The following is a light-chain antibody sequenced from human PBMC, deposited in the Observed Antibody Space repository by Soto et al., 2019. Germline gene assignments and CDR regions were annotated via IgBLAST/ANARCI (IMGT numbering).Light chain of an antibody. CDR1: QSISNY. Sequence: DIQMTQSPSSLSASVGDRVTITCRASQSISNYLNWYQQKPGKAPELLIYAASSMQSGVPSRFSGSGSGTDFTLTISSLQPEDFATYYCQQSDSSPWTFGQGTKVEFK. J-gene: IGKJ1*01. CDR3: QQSDSSPWT. CDR2: AAS. V-gene: IGKV1-39*01.